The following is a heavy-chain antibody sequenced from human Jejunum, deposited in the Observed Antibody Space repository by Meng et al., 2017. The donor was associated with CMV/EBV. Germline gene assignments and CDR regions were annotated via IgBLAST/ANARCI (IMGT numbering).Heavy chain of an antibody. D-gene: IGHD6-6*01. CDR1: FGDQA. Sequence: FGDQAINWVRQAPGKGLEWVGFIRSEAYGATTEYAASLKGRFTISRDDSKNIAYLQMSSLRTEDTAMYYCTGMTSISSGAWFGPWGRGTLVTVSS. CDR2: IRSEAYGATT. V-gene: IGHV3-49*04. CDR3: TGMTSISSGAWFGP. J-gene: IGHJ5*02.